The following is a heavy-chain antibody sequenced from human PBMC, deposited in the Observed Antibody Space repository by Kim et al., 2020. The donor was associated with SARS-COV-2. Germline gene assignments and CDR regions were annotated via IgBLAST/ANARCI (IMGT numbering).Heavy chain of an antibody. CDR3: ARALRGSSSWYDWYFDL. Sequence: GGSLRLSCAASGFTFSSYAMHWVRQAPGKGLEGVAVISYDGSNKYYADSVKGRFTISRDNSKNTLYLQMNSLRAEDTAVYYCARALRGSSSWYDWYFDLWGRGTLVTVSS. V-gene: IGHV3-30*04. D-gene: IGHD6-13*01. CDR2: ISYDGSNK. CDR1: GFTFSSYA. J-gene: IGHJ2*01.